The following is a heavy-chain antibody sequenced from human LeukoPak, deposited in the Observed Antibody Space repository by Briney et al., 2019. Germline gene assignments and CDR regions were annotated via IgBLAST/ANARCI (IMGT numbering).Heavy chain of an antibody. V-gene: IGHV3-21*01. J-gene: IGHJ4*02. CDR3: ASDSYDSSGPADFDY. CDR2: ISSSSNYI. Sequence: GSLRLSCAASGFTFSSYSMNWVRQAPGKGLEWVSSISSSSNYIYYADSVKGRFTISRDNAKNSLYLQMNSLRAEDTAVYYCASDSYDSSGPADFDYWGQGTLVTASS. CDR1: GFTFSSYS. D-gene: IGHD3-22*01.